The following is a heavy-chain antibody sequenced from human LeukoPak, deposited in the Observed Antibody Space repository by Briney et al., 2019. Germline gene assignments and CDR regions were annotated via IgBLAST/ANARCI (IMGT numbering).Heavy chain of an antibody. Sequence: GGSLRLSCAASGFTFSSYAMSWVRQAPGKGLEWVSAISGSGGSTYYADSVRGRFTISRDNSKNTLYLQMNSLRAEDAAVYYCAKDASPTYYYDSSGFLRCAFDIWGQGTMVTVSS. D-gene: IGHD3-22*01. V-gene: IGHV3-23*01. J-gene: IGHJ3*02. CDR2: ISGSGGST. CDR1: GFTFSSYA. CDR3: AKDASPTYYYDSSGFLRCAFDI.